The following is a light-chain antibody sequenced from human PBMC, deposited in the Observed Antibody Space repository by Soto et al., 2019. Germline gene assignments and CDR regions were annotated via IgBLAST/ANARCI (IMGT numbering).Light chain of an antibody. CDR3: QQYDNLPALT. J-gene: IGKJ4*01. Sequence: DIPMTQSPASLSASVGDRVTITCQASQDINNYLNWFQQKQGKAPKLPIHDASSLETGVPSRFSGSGSGTVFTFTISSLQPEDIATYYCQQYDNLPALTFGGGTKVDIK. V-gene: IGKV1-33*01. CDR1: QDINNY. CDR2: DAS.